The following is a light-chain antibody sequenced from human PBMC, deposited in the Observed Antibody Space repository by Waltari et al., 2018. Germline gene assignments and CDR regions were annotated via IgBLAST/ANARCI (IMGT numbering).Light chain of an antibody. J-gene: IGLJ3*02. Sequence: QSALAQPRSMSGSPGQSFAISCTATSSDVGGSIFVSWYQQHPDEAPKLIIYDVNKRPSGVPDRFSGSKSGNTASLTISGLQAEDEAHYYCWSYVGGNTYWVFGGGTKLTVL. V-gene: IGLV2-11*01. CDR1: SSDVGGSIF. CDR2: DVN. CDR3: WSYVGGNTYWV.